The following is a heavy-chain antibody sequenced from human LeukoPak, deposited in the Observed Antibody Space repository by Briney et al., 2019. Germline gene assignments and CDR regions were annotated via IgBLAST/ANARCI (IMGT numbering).Heavy chain of an antibody. V-gene: IGHV3-48*03. J-gene: IGHJ5*02. CDR2: ISSSGSTI. CDR3: ARTFNYDSSGYNPFDP. CDR1: GFTFSSYE. Sequence: GGSLRLSCAASGFTFSSYEMNWVRQAPGKGLEWVSYISSSGSTIYYADSVKGRFTISRDNAKNSLYLQMNSLRAEDTAVYYCARTFNYDSSGYNPFDPWGRGTLFTVSS. D-gene: IGHD3-22*01.